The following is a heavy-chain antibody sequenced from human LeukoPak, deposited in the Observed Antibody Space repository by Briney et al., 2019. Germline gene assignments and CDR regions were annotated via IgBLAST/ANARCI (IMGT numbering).Heavy chain of an antibody. V-gene: IGHV4-34*01. CDR2: INHSGST. CDR1: GGSFSGYY. J-gene: IGHJ4*02. CDR3: ARSSSWGFDY. Sequence: SETLSLTCAVYGGSFSGYYWSWIRQPPGKGLEWIGEINHSGSTNYNPSLKSRVTISVDTSKNQFSLKLSSVTAADTAVYYCARSSSWGFDYWGQGTLVTVSS. D-gene: IGHD6-13*01.